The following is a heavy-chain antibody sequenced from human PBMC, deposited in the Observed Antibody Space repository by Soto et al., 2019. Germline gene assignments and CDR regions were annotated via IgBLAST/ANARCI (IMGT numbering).Heavy chain of an antibody. CDR2: ISDGGAST. Sequence: EVQLLESGGDLVRPGGSLRLSCAASGFTFSTFAMSWVRQAPGKGLEWVSAISDGGASTYYADSVKGRFTISRDNSKNTLSLQMNSLRADDTAVYYCAKVKPASSSRSWYYGLDAWGQGTTVTVSS. V-gene: IGHV3-23*01. J-gene: IGHJ6*02. D-gene: IGHD6-13*01. CDR1: GFTFSTFA. CDR3: AKVKPASSSRSWYYGLDA.